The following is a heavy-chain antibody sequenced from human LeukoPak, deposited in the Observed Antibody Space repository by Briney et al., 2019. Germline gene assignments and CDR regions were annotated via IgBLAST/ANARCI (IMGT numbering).Heavy chain of an antibody. V-gene: IGHV1-69*05. CDR1: GGTFSSYA. D-gene: IGHD2-2*01. J-gene: IGHJ5*02. CDR2: IIPIFGTA. CDR3: ARDEGYCSSTSCYPYNWFDP. Sequence: RASVKVSCKASGGTFSSYAISWVRQAPGQGLEWMGGIIPIFGTANYAQKFQGRVTITTDESTSTAYMELSSLRSEDTAVYYCARDEGYCSSTSCYPYNWFDPWGQGTLVTVSS.